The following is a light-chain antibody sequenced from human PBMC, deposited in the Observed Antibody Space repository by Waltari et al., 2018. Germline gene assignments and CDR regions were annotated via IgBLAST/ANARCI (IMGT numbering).Light chain of an antibody. Sequence: QSALTQPRSVSGSPGQSVTISCTGTSSDVVCYDYVSWYQQNPGKSPKLMVFDVNSRPSGVPDRFSGSKSGNTASLTISGLQAEDEADYYCCSYAGSYTWVFGTGTKVTVL. J-gene: IGLJ1*01. CDR3: CSYAGSYTWV. CDR2: DVN. CDR1: SSDVVCYDY. V-gene: IGLV2-11*01.